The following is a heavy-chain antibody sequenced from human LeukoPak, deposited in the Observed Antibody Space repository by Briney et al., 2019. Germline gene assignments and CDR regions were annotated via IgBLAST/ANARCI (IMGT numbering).Heavy chain of an antibody. V-gene: IGHV3-23*01. CDR2: ISGSGGST. CDR3: AKNPARWELLSTFDY. Sequence: GGSLRLSCAASGFTFSSYAMSWVRQAPGKGLEWVSAISGSGGSTYYADSVKGRFTISRDNYKNTLYLQMNSLRAEDTAVYYCAKNPARWELLSTFDYWGQGTLVTVSS. J-gene: IGHJ4*02. D-gene: IGHD1-26*01. CDR1: GFTFSSYA.